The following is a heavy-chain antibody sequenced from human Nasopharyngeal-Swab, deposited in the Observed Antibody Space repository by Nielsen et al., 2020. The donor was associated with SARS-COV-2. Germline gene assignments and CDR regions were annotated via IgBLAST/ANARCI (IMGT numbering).Heavy chain of an antibody. CDR3: ARGSSRESSSSWGFSFYP. CDR1: GYTFTSYD. V-gene: IGHV1-8*01. Sequence: ASVKVSCKASGYTFTSYDINWVRQATGQGLEWMGWMNPNRGNTGYAQKFQGRVTMTRHTSISTAYMELSSLRSEETAVYYCARGSSRESSSSWGFSFYPWGQGTLVTVSS. CDR2: MNPNRGNT. J-gene: IGHJ5*02. D-gene: IGHD6-13*01.